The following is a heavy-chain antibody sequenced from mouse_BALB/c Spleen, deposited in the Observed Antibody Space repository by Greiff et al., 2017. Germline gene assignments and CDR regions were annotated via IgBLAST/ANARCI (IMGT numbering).Heavy chain of an antibody. D-gene: IGHD2-3*01. V-gene: IGHV5-9-4*01. Sequence: DVKLVESGGGLVKPGGSLNLSCAASGFTFSSYAMSWVRQSPEKRLEWVAEISSGGSYTYYPDTVTGRFTISRDNAKNTLYLEMSSLRSEDTAMYDCARDGYYSYYAMDYWGQGTSVTVSS. CDR2: ISSGGSYT. J-gene: IGHJ4*01. CDR3: ARDGYYSYYAMDY. CDR1: GFTFSSYA.